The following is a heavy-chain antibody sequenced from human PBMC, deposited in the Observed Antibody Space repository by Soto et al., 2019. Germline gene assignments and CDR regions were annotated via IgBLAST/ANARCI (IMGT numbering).Heavy chain of an antibody. Sequence: QVQLVQSGAEVKKPGSSVKVSCKASGGTFSSYAISWVRQAPGQGLEWMGGIIPIFGTANYAQKFQGRVTITADESTSTDYMELSSLRSEDTAVYYCERYYEAYGVLGYWGRGTLVTVSS. CDR2: IIPIFGTA. CDR3: ERYYEAYGVLGY. J-gene: IGHJ4*02. CDR1: GGTFSSYA. V-gene: IGHV1-69*12. D-gene: IGHD1-26*01.